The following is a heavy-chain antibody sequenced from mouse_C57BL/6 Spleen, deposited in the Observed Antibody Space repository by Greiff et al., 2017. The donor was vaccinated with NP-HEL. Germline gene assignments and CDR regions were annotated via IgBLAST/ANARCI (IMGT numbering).Heavy chain of an antibody. CDR2: IDPSDSET. CDR3: ARAYDYDRAWFAY. Sequence: QVQLQQPGAELVRPGSSVKLSCKASGYTFTSYWMHWVKQRPIQGLEWIGNIDPSDSETPYNQKFKDKATLTVDKSSSTAYMQLSSLTSEDSAVYYCARAYDYDRAWFAYWGQGTLVTVSA. J-gene: IGHJ3*01. D-gene: IGHD2-4*01. CDR1: GYTFTSYW. V-gene: IGHV1-52*01.